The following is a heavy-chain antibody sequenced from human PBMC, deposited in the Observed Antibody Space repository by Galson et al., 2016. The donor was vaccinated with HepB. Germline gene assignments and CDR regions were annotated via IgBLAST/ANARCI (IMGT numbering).Heavy chain of an antibody. CDR3: ARLSTSGTYFGY. D-gene: IGHD1-26*01. V-gene: IGHV1-3*04. J-gene: IGHJ4*02. CDR2: INTGKGNT. Sequence: HWVRQAPGHSLEWMGWINTGKGNTKYSQKFQDRVTITRDTSASTGYMELSNLRSEDTAVYFCARLSTSGTYFGYWGQGVLVTVSS.